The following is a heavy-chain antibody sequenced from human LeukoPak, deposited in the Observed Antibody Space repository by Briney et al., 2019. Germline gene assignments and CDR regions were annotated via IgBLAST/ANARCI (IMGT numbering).Heavy chain of an antibody. CDR3: ARGVNSGYFDY. CDR2: IYYSGST. V-gene: IGHV4-59*01. J-gene: IGHJ4*02. Sequence: SETLSLTCTVSGGSISSYYWTWIRQPPGKGLEWIGYIYYSGSTNYNPTLKSRVTISVDTSKNQFSLKLTSVTAADTAVYYCARGVNSGYFDYCGQGTLVTVSS. CDR1: GGSISSYY. D-gene: IGHD1-26*01.